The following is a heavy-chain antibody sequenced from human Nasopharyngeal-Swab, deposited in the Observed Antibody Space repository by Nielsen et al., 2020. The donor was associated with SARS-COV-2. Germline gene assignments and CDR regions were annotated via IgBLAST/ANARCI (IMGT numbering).Heavy chain of an antibody. CDR3: ASELRPNDY. CDR2: ITKNDDAT. Sequence: GKSLKISCAASGFTFSNSAMTWVRQAPGKGLEWVSSITKNDDATYYADTVKGRFTISRDTSRNTLYLQMNSLRAEDTAVYYCASELRPNDYWGQGTLVTVSS. J-gene: IGHJ4*02. CDR1: GFTFSNSA. V-gene: IGHV3-23*01. D-gene: IGHD1-1*01.